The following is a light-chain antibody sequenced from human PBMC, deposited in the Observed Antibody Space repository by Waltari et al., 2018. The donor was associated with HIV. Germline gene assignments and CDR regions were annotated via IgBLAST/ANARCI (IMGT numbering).Light chain of an antibody. CDR1: NSNIGAGYD. CDR2: GNI. CDR3: QSYDSSLSGSI. Sequence: QSVLTQPPSVSGAPGQRVTISCSGSNSNIGAGYDVHWYQQLPGAAPKLLIYGNINRPSAVPDRFFGSKSATSASLAITGLQADDEADYYCQSYDSSLSGSIFGGGTKLTVL. J-gene: IGLJ2*01. V-gene: IGLV1-40*01.